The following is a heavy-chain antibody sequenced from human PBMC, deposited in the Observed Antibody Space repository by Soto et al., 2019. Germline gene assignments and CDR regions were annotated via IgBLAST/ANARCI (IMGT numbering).Heavy chain of an antibody. V-gene: IGHV3-23*01. CDR3: ARVGGWYEGFDL. Sequence: EVHLLESGGGLVQPGRSLRLSCAASGFTFIDYAMTWVRQAPGKGLECVSSISSAGSTTYYADSVKGRFTISRDNSKNTLYLQMNSLSAEDTAVYYCARVGGWYEGFDLWGRGTLVTVSS. D-gene: IGHD6-19*01. CDR1: GFTFIDYA. CDR2: ISSAGSTT. J-gene: IGHJ2*01.